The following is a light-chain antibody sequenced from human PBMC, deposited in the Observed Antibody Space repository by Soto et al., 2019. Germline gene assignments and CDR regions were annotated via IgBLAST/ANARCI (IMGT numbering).Light chain of an antibody. Sequence: EIVMTQSPATLSVSPGERATLSCRANQRVSTNLAWYQQKPGQAPRLLIYGASTRATGIPGRFSGSGAETEFTLTISNLQSEDFAVYYCQQYSDWPPTYTFGQGTKLEIK. CDR2: GAS. CDR1: QRVSTN. V-gene: IGKV3-15*01. J-gene: IGKJ2*01. CDR3: QQYSDWPPTYT.